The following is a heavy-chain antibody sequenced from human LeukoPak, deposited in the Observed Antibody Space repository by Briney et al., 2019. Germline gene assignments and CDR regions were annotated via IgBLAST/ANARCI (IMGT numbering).Heavy chain of an antibody. CDR1: GGTFSSYA. D-gene: IGHD2-2*01. CDR3: ARGSSTSCYDY. V-gene: IGHV1-2*02. Sequence: GASVKVSCEASGGTFSSYAISWVRQAPGQGLEWMGWINPNSGGTNYAQKFQGRVTMTRDTSISTAYMELSRLRSDDTAVYYCARGSSTSCYDYWGQGTLVTVSS. CDR2: INPNSGGT. J-gene: IGHJ4*02.